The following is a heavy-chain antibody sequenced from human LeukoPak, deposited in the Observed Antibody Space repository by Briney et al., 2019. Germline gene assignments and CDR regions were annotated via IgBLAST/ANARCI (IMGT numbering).Heavy chain of an antibody. Sequence: SETLSLTCTVSGGSISSYYWSWIRQPAGKGLEWIGRIYTSGSTNYNPSLKSRVTMSVDTSKNQFSLKLSSVTAADTAVYYCARDVSEGDMVRGVSYYYMDVWGKGTTVTISS. V-gene: IGHV4-4*07. CDR2: IYTSGST. CDR3: ARDVSEGDMVRGVSYYYMDV. CDR1: GGSISSYY. D-gene: IGHD3-10*01. J-gene: IGHJ6*03.